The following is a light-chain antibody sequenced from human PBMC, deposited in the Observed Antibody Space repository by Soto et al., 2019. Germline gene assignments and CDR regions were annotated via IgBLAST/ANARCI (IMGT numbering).Light chain of an antibody. Sequence: QSALTQPDSVSGSPGQSITISCTGTSSDVGGYNYVSWYQQHPGKAPKLMIYDVSNRPSGVSNRFSGSKSGNTASLTISGLQAEDEADYHCSSYTSSSTLLYVFGTGTKLTVL. CDR2: DVS. CDR3: SSYTSSSTLLYV. V-gene: IGLV2-14*01. J-gene: IGLJ1*01. CDR1: SSDVGGYNY.